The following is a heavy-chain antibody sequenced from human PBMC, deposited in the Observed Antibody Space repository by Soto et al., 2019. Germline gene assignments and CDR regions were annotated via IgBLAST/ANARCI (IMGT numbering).Heavy chain of an antibody. CDR2: ISWDGGST. CDR3: AKDMGCGGDCYLGYYYYYGMDV. V-gene: IGHV3-43*01. J-gene: IGHJ6*02. CDR1: GFTFDDYT. Sequence: PGGSLRLSCAASGFTFDDYTMHWVRQAPGKGLEWVSLISWDGGSTYYADSVKGRFTISRDNSKNSLYLQMNSLRTGDIALYYCAKDMGCGGDCYLGYYYYYGMDVWGQGTTVTVSS. D-gene: IGHD2-21*02.